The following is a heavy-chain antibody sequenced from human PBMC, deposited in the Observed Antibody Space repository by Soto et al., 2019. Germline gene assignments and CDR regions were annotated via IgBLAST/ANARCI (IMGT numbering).Heavy chain of an antibody. D-gene: IGHD5-12*01. CDR3: ARGVEWLRLWTAPSGFDY. J-gene: IGHJ4*02. Sequence: SETLSLTCAVYGGSFSGYYWSWIRQPPGKGLEWIGEINHSGSTNYNPSLKSRVTISVDTSKNQFSLKLSSVTAADTAVYYCARGVEWLRLWTAPSGFDYWGQGTLVTVSS. CDR1: GGSFSGYY. CDR2: INHSGST. V-gene: IGHV4-34*01.